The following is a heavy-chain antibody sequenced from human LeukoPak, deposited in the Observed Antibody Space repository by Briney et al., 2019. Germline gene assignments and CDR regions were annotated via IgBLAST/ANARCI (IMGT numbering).Heavy chain of an antibody. J-gene: IGHJ4*02. Sequence: PSETLSLTCAVYGGPFSGYYWSWIRQPPGKGLEWIGEINHSGSTNYNPSLKSRVTISVDTSKNQFSLKLSSVTAADTAVYYCARRRFLGSFDYWGQGTLVTVSS. D-gene: IGHD1-26*01. CDR2: INHSGST. CDR3: ARRRFLGSFDY. CDR1: GGPFSGYY. V-gene: IGHV4-34*01.